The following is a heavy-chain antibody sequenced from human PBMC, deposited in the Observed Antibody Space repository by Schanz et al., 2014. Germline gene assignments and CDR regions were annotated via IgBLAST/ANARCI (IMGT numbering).Heavy chain of an antibody. CDR2: IYYSGST. CDR1: GFTFSDYY. D-gene: IGHD3-3*02. Sequence: VQLVESGGGLVQPGGSLRLSCAASGFTFSDYYMSWIRQSPGKGLEWIGSIYYSGSTYYNPSLKSRVTISVDTSKNQFSLKVTSVTAADTAVYYCARHLVNAYGMDVWGQGTAVTVSS. V-gene: IGHV4-38-2*01. J-gene: IGHJ6*02. CDR3: ARHLVNAYGMDV.